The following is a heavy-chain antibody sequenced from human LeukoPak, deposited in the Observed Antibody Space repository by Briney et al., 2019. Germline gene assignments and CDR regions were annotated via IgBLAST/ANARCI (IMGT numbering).Heavy chain of an antibody. J-gene: IGHJ4*02. V-gene: IGHV3-11*01. CDR1: GFTLRDYS. CDR2: MASSGRTI. Sequence: PGGSLRLSCAVSGFTLRDYSMTWIRQAPGKGLECVSYMASSGRTIYSADSVMGRFTVSRDNTKNSLYLQMTSLSAEDTAVHYCARSGYGEYDFWGQGTLVTVSS. D-gene: IGHD5-12*01. CDR3: ARSGYGEYDF.